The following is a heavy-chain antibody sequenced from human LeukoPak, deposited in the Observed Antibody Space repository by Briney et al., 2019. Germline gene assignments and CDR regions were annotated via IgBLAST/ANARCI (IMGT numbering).Heavy chain of an antibody. CDR1: GFTLSNYA. CDR3: AREVHGSGTLYLDY. V-gene: IGHV3-23*01. J-gene: IGHJ4*02. D-gene: IGHD3-10*01. CDR2: ISGSGGGT. Sequence: GGSLRLSCAASGFTLSNYAMSWVRQAPGKGLEWVSAISGSGGGTYYADPVKGRFTISRDNSRNTLYLQMDSLRAEDTAVYYCAREVHGSGTLYLDYWGQGTLVTVSS.